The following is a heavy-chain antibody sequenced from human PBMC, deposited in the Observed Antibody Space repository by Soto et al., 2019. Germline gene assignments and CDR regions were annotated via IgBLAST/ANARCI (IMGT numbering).Heavy chain of an antibody. J-gene: IGHJ3*02. CDR1: GGTFSSYA. CDR2: IIPIFGTA. CDR3: ARDGSLFPLRSAFDI. V-gene: IGHV1-69*01. Sequence: QVQLVQSGAEVKKPGSSVKVSCKASGGTFSSYAISWVRQAPGQGLEWMGGIIPIFGTADYAQKFQGRVTITAEESTSTAYMELSSLRSEDTAVYYCARDGSLFPLRSAFDIWGQGTMVTVSS. D-gene: IGHD2-21*01.